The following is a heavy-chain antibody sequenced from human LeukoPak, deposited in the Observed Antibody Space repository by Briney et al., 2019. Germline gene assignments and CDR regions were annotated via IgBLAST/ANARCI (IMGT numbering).Heavy chain of an antibody. D-gene: IGHD3-10*01. J-gene: IGHJ2*01. CDR1: GFTFSTYS. Sequence: GGSLRLSCAASGFTFSTYSMNWVRQAPGKGLEWVSYISSSSSTIYYADSVKGRFTISRDNAKNSLYLQMNSLRAEDTAVYYCARDSYYGSGSPNWYFDLWGRGTLVTVSS. CDR3: ARDSYYGSGSPNWYFDL. CDR2: ISSSSSTI. V-gene: IGHV3-48*04.